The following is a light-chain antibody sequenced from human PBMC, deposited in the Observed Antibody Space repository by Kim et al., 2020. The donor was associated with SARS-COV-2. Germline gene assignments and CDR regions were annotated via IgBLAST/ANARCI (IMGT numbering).Light chain of an antibody. CDR2: DAS. CDR1: QSISSC. J-gene: IGKJ5*01. CDR3: QQRSNIPPIT. Sequence: EIELTQSPATLSSSEGERATLTCRASQSISSCLAWYQQKPGQAPKLLIYDASNRETGIPSRFSGSGSGTEFTLTISSLEPEDFAIYYFQQRSNIPPITFGQRARLGI. V-gene: IGKV3-11*01.